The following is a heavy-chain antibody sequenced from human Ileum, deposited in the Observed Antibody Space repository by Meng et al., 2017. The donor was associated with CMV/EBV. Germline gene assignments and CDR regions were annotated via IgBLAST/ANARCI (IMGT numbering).Heavy chain of an antibody. CDR2: INTNTGKP. Sequence: QVQLVQSGSELKKPEASVNVSCKASGYTLTCCTINWMRQAPGQGLEWMGWINTNTGKPSYAQGFTGRFVFSLDTSVSTAYLQISSLKAEDTAVYYCARDFCSADSCYSGRHSRRFDPWGQGTLVTVSS. V-gene: IGHV7-4-1*02. J-gene: IGHJ5*02. D-gene: IGHD2-15*01. CDR3: ARDFCSADSCYSGRHSRRFDP. CDR1: GYTLTCCT.